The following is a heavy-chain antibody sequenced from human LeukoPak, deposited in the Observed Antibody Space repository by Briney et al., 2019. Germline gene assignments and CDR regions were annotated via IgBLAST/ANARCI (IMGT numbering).Heavy chain of an antibody. D-gene: IGHD3-22*01. CDR2: IYSGGST. V-gene: IGHV3-53*01. CDR1: GFTVSSNY. CDR3: AREVRGNYYDSSGYYDY. J-gene: IGHJ4*02. Sequence: GGSLRLSCAASGFTVSSNYMSWVRQAPGKGLEWVSVIYSGGSTYYADSVKGRFTISRDNSKNTLYLQMNSLRAEDKAVYYCAREVRGNYYDSSGYYDYWGQGTLVTVSS.